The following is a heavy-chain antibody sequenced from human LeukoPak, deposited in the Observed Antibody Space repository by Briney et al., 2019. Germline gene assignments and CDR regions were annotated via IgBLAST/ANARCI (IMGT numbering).Heavy chain of an antibody. CDR3: AGVRGVTYYDILTGKGGHDAFDI. J-gene: IGHJ3*02. CDR1: GGSISRYY. Sequence: SETLSLTCTVSGGSISRYYWSWIRQPPGKGLKWVGYIYYSGSTNYNPSLKSRVTISVDTSKNQFSLKLSSVTAADAAVYYCAGVRGVTYYDILTGKGGHDAFDIWGQGTMVTVSS. CDR2: IYYSGST. D-gene: IGHD3-9*01. V-gene: IGHV4-59*01.